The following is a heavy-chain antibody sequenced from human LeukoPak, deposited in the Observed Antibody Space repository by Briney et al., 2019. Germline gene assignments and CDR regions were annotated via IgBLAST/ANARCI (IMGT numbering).Heavy chain of an antibody. CDR1: GFTFSSYA. J-gene: IGHJ4*02. V-gene: IGHV3-66*04. D-gene: IGHD4-23*01. CDR2: IYSGGSI. CDR3: ARPPYGGVDY. Sequence: GGSLRLSCAASGFTFSSYAMSCVRQAPGKGLEWVSVIYSGGSIYYADSVKGRFTISRDKSKNTLYLQMNSLRAEDTAVYYCARPPYGGVDYWGQGTLVTVSS.